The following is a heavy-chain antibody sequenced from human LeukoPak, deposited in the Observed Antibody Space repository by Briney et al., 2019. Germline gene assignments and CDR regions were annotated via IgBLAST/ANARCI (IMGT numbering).Heavy chain of an antibody. CDR1: GFTFSSYA. J-gene: IGHJ4*02. Sequence: PGGSLRLSCAASGFTFSSYAMSWVRQAPGKGLEWVSTISGSGGNTYHADSVRGRFTISRDNCKNTLYLQMNSLRAEDTAIYYCAKVSWANYFDYWGQGTLVTVSS. D-gene: IGHD6-13*01. CDR2: ISGSGGNT. V-gene: IGHV3-23*01. CDR3: AKVSWANYFDY.